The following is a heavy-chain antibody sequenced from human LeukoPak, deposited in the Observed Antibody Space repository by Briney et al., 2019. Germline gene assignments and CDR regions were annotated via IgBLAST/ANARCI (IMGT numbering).Heavy chain of an antibody. J-gene: IGHJ4*02. V-gene: IGHV3-48*01. CDR1: GFSLSVYS. D-gene: IGHD7-27*01. Sequence: GGSLRLSCAASGFSLSVYSMNWVRQAPGKGLEWVSYISSRANIISYADSVQGRFTISTDNAKSSLYLQMNNLRADDTAVYYCARDVNWAFDSWGQGVLVTVS. CDR2: ISSRANII. CDR3: ARDVNWAFDS.